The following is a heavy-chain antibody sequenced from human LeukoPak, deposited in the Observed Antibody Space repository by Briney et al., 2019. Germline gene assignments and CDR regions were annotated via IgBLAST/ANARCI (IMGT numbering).Heavy chain of an antibody. J-gene: IGHJ5*02. CDR1: GGTFSSYA. CDR3: ARQEYSSSWYNWFDP. Sequence: SVKVSCKASGGTFSSYAISWVRQAPGQGLEWMGGIISIFGTTNYAQKFQGRVTITADESTSTAYMELSSLGSEDTAVYYCARQEYSSSWYNWFDPWGQGTLVTVSS. CDR2: IISIFGTT. D-gene: IGHD6-13*01. V-gene: IGHV1-69*13.